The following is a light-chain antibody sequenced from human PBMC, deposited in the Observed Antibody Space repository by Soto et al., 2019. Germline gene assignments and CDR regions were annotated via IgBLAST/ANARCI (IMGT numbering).Light chain of an antibody. CDR3: QHSYSTLYT. V-gene: IGKV1-39*01. CDR2: AAS. J-gene: IGKJ2*01. CDR1: QSISSY. Sequence: DIQMTQSPSSLSASVGDRVTITCRASQSISSYLNWYQQKPGKAPKLLIYAASSLQSGVPSRFSGSRSGTDFTLTISSLQPEDFATYYCQHSYSTLYTFGQGTKLEIK.